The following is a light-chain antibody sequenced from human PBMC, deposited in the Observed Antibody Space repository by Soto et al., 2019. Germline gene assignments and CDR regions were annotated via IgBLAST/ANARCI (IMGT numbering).Light chain of an antibody. Sequence: QSVLTQPPSASGTPGQRVTISCSGSSSNIGSHPVNWYQQLPGTAPKLLLYGDNQRPSGVPDRLSASKSGASASLAISGLQSEDEATYYCASWDNSLNGLYVFGAGTKVTVL. J-gene: IGLJ1*01. CDR2: GDN. CDR3: ASWDNSLNGLYV. CDR1: SSNIGSHP. V-gene: IGLV1-44*01.